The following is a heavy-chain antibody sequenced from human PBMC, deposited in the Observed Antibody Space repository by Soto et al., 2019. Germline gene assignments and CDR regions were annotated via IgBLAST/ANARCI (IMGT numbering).Heavy chain of an antibody. CDR3: ARQSGTTLDY. D-gene: IGHD3-3*01. CDR2: LSYDGSRK. CDR1: GFTFSNYA. Sequence: QVQLVESGGGVVQPGRSLRLSCAASGFTFSNYAMHWVRQAPGKGLEWVAILSYDGSRKYYADSVKGRFTISRDTSKNTLFLQVNSLRAEDTAVYYCARQSGTTLDYWGQGTLVTVSS. J-gene: IGHJ4*02. V-gene: IGHV3-30-3*01.